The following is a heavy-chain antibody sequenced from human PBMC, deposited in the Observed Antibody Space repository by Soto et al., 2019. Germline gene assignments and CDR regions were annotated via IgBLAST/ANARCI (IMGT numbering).Heavy chain of an antibody. J-gene: IGHJ4*02. CDR1: GGSISSYY. Sequence: SETLSLTCTVSGGSISSYYWTWIRQPPGKGLEWIGYIYYSGSTYYNPSLKSRVTISVATSKNQFSLKLSSVTAADTAVYYCARDGCSGGSCYSGSKYFDYWGQGTLVTVSS. CDR3: ARDGCSGGSCYSGSKYFDY. CDR2: IYYSGST. D-gene: IGHD2-15*01. V-gene: IGHV4-59*06.